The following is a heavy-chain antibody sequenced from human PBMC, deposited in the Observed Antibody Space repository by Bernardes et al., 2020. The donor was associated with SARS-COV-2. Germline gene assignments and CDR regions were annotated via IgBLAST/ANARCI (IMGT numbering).Heavy chain of an antibody. V-gene: IGHV3-21*01. CDR3: ARDHEVSYYISGYSPGGLDY. CDR1: GFTFSNYS. J-gene: IGHJ4*02. Sequence: GGSLRLSCAASGFTFSNYSMNWVRQAPGKGLEWVSSISRSSTYIYYADSVKDRFTISRDNAKNSLYLQMNSLRADDTAVYYCARDHEVSYYISGYSPGGLDYWGQGTLVTVSS. D-gene: IGHD3-22*01. CDR2: ISRSSTYI.